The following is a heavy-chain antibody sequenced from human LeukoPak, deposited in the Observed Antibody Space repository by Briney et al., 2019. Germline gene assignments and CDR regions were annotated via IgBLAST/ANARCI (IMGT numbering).Heavy chain of an antibody. CDR1: TFTFSDYG. J-gene: IGHJ6*02. D-gene: IGHD1-26*01. V-gene: IGHV3-30*02. CDR2: IRYDGTKT. CDR3: AKGCGTYYSYYYGMDV. Sequence: GGSLRLSCIGSTFTFSDYGMHWVRQAPGKGLEWVAFIRYDGTKTYYADSAKGRFTISRDNSKNTLYLQMNSLRAEDTAVYYCAKGCGTYYSYYYGMDVWGQGTLVTVSS.